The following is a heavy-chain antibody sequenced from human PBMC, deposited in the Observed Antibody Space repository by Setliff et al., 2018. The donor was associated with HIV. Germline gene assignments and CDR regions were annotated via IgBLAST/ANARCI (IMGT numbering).Heavy chain of an antibody. CDR1: GGSISSSSYY. V-gene: IGHV4-39*01. J-gene: IGHJ4*01. D-gene: IGHD1-26*01. CDR3: ASHLPPYSGNFDY. Sequence: LSLTCTVSGGSISSSSYYWGWIRQPPGKGLEWIGSIYYSGNTYYNPSLKSRVTISVDTSKNQISLKLSSVTAADTAVYYCASHLPPYSGNFDYWGHGTLVTVSS. CDR2: IYYSGNT.